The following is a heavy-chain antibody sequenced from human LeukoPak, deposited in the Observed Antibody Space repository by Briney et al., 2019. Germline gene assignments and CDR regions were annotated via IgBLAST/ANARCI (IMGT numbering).Heavy chain of an antibody. V-gene: IGHV1-2*02. CDR1: GYTFTSYD. D-gene: IGHD3-3*01. J-gene: IGHJ5*02. CDR3: AREKYYDFWSGRGNWFDP. Sequence: ASVKVSCKASGYTFTSYDINWVRQATGQGLEWMGWMNPNSGGTNYAQKFQGRVTMTRDTSISTAYMELSRLRSDDTAVYYCAREKYYDFWSGRGNWFDPWGQGTLVTVSS. CDR2: MNPNSGGT.